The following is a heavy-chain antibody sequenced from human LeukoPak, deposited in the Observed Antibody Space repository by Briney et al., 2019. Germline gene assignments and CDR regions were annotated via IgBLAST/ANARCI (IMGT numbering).Heavy chain of an antibody. CDR3: AGLIGDY. D-gene: IGHD2/OR15-2a*01. Sequence: GGSLRLSCAASGFSFSSFTMIWVRQAPGKGLEWVSSISGSSSYIYYADSVKGRFTISRDNAKNSLYLQMYSLKTEDTAVYYCAGLIGDYWGQGTLVTVSS. J-gene: IGHJ4*02. V-gene: IGHV3-21*04. CDR1: GFSFSSFT. CDR2: ISGSSSYI.